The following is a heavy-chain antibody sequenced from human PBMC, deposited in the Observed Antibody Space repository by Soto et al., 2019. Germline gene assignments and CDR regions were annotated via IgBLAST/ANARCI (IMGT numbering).Heavy chain of an antibody. CDR2: IWSAGLT. J-gene: IGHJ5*02. V-gene: IGHV3-53*01. CDR3: ARELPPDL. CDR1: GFTVSSKY. D-gene: IGHD2-15*01. Sequence: GGSLRLSCAASGFTVSSKYMNWVRQAPGKGLGWVSIIWSAGLTYYADSVRGRFTISRDISKNILFLQMNNLGAEDSAIYYCARELPPDLWGQGTLVTVSS.